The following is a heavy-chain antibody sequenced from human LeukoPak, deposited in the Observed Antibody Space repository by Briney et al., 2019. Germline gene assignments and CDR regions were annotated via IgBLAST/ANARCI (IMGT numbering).Heavy chain of an antibody. J-gene: IGHJ4*02. Sequence: GGSLRLSCAASGFTVSNNYMSWVRQVPGKGPEWVSVIYSGGSTFYADSVKGRFTISRDNSKNTLYLRMNSLRAEDTAVYYCARDSWDYVGGQGTLVTVSS. D-gene: IGHD3-16*01. CDR1: GFTVSNNY. CDR2: IYSGGST. V-gene: IGHV3-53*01. CDR3: ARDSWDYV.